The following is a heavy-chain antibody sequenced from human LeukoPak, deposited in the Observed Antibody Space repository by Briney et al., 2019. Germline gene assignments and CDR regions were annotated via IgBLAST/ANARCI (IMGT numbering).Heavy chain of an antibody. Sequence: ASVKVSCKAAGYTFTSYGISWVRQAPGQGLEWMGWISAYNGNTNYAQKLQGRVTMTKDTSTSTAYMELTSLRSDDTAVYYCARDSGRSYFDYWGQGTLVTVSS. D-gene: IGHD4-17*01. CDR3: ARDSGRSYFDY. V-gene: IGHV1-18*01. J-gene: IGHJ4*02. CDR1: GYTFTSYG. CDR2: ISAYNGNT.